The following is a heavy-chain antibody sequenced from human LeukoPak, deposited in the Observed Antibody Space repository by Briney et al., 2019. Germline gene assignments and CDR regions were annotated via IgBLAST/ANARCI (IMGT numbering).Heavy chain of an antibody. CDR1: GGSLGDHY. D-gene: IGHD6-19*01. Sequence: SETLSLTCTVYGGSLGDHYWSWIRQPPGMGLEWIGEINHSGETNYNPPLKSRVAMSVDTSKNQFSLELRSMTAADTATYYCARGQWLDNSWGQGTLVTVSS. CDR3: ARGQWLDNS. CDR2: INHSGET. J-gene: IGHJ4*02. V-gene: IGHV4-34*01.